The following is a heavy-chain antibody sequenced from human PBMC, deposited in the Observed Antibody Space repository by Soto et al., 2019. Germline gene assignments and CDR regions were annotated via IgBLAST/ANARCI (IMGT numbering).Heavy chain of an antibody. D-gene: IGHD4-4*01. J-gene: IGHJ6*02. CDR1: GGSISSGDYY. CDR2: IYYSGST. Sequence: SETLSLTSTVSGGSISSGDYYWGWIRQPPGKGLEWIGYIYYSGSTYYNPSLKSRVTISVDTSKNQFSLKLSSVTAADTAVYYCARAYYSNSFYYYYYYGMDVWGQGTTVTVSS. V-gene: IGHV4-30-4*01. CDR3: ARAYYSNSFYYYYYYGMDV.